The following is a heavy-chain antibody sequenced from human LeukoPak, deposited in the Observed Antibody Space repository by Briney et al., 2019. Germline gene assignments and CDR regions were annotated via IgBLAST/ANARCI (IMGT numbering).Heavy chain of an antibody. D-gene: IGHD2-15*01. V-gene: IGHV3-23*01. CDR1: GFTFSSYS. Sequence: GGSLRLSCAASGFTFSSYSMSWVRQAPGKGLEGVSGISGNGGGTYYADSVKGRFTISRDNSKNTLYLQMNSLRAEDTAVYYCAKDSGYADYYYGMDVWGQGTTVTVSS. CDR2: ISGNGGGT. J-gene: IGHJ6*02. CDR3: AKDSGYADYYYGMDV.